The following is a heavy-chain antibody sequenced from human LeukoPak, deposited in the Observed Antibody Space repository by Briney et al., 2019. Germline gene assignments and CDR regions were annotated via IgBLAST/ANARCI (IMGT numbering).Heavy chain of an antibody. CDR3: ARDGGYCSGGSCHLGLDY. CDR2: ISSSGSTI. V-gene: IGHV3-11*04. J-gene: IGHJ4*02. Sequence: GGSLRLSCAASGFTFSDYYMSWIRQAPGKGLEWVSYISSSGSTIYYADSVKGRFTISRDNAKNSLYLQMNSLRAEDTALYYCARDGGYCSGGSCHLGLDYWGQGTLVTVSS. D-gene: IGHD2-15*01. CDR1: GFTFSDYY.